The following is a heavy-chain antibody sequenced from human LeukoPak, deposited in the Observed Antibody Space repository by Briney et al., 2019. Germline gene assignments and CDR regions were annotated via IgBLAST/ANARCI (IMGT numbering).Heavy chain of an antibody. J-gene: IGHJ4*02. D-gene: IGHD5-12*01. V-gene: IGHV3-66*01. Sequence: GGSLRLSCAASGFTVSSNYMSWVRQAPGKGLEWVSVIYSGGSTYYADSVKGRFTISRDNSKSTLYLQMNSLRAEDTAVYYCATTVDIVYYFDYWGQGTLVTVSS. CDR3: ATTVDIVYYFDY. CDR1: GFTVSSNY. CDR2: IYSGGST.